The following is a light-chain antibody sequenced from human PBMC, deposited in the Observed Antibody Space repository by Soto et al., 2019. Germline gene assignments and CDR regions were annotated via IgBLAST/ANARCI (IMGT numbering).Light chain of an antibody. Sequence: QSVLTQPASVSGSPGQSITISCTGTSSDVGRYNHVSWYQHHPGKAPKLLISEVSKRPSGVSNRFSGSKSDYTASLTISGLQAEDEADYYCNSHTSGDFRVFGTGTKLPVL. J-gene: IGLJ1*01. V-gene: IGLV2-14*01. CDR2: EVS. CDR1: SSDVGRYNH. CDR3: NSHTSGDFRV.